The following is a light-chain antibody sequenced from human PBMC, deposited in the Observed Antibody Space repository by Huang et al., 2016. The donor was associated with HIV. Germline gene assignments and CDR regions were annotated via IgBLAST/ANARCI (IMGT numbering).Light chain of an antibody. V-gene: IGKV3-20*01. CDR3: QQYGSFT. CDR2: GAS. Sequence: ENVLTQSPRALSLFPGERATLSCRATDIRRSSYLAWYQQKPGQAPRLIMYGASSRATGIPDRFSGSGSGTDFTLTISGLEPEDFVVYYCQQYGSFTFGQGTKLEMK. J-gene: IGKJ2*01. CDR1: DIRRSSY.